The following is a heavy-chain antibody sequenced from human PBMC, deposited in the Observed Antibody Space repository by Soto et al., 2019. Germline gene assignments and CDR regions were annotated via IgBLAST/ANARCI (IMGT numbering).Heavy chain of an antibody. J-gene: IGHJ5*02. CDR2: INHSGST. CDR1: GGCLSGYY. D-gene: IGHD2-2*01. V-gene: IGHV4-34*01. CDR3: ARGYPFFWLLSYQNWFDP. Sequence: EALSLSSADYGGCLSGYYWSWIRQPPGKGLEWIGEINHSGSTNYNPSLKSRVTISVDTSKNQFSLKLSSVTAADTAVYYCARGYPFFWLLSYQNWFDPWGQGTLVTVSS.